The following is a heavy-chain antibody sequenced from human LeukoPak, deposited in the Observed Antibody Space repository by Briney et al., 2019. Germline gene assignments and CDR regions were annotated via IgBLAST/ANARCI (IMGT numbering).Heavy chain of an antibody. Sequence: PGGSLRLSCAASGFTSSSYSMNWVRQAPGKGLEWVSSISSSSSYIYYADSVKGRFTISRDNAKNSLYLQMNSLRAEDTAVYYCARDVRNYYDSSGLDVWGQGTTVTVSS. V-gene: IGHV3-21*01. D-gene: IGHD3-22*01. CDR1: GFTSSSYS. CDR3: ARDVRNYYDSSGLDV. CDR2: ISSSSSYI. J-gene: IGHJ6*02.